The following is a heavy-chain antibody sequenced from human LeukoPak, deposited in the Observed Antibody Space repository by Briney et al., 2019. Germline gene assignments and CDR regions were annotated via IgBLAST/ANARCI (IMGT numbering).Heavy chain of an antibody. CDR1: GGSISSHH. J-gene: IGHJ3*02. Sequence: SETLSLTCTVSGGSISSHHWSWIRQHPGKGLEWIGYIYYSGSTYYNPSLKSRVTISVDTSKNQFSLKLSSVTAADTAVYYCARDPSGYESDAFDIWGQGTMVTVSS. CDR3: ARDPSGYESDAFDI. D-gene: IGHD5-12*01. CDR2: IYYSGST. V-gene: IGHV4-59*06.